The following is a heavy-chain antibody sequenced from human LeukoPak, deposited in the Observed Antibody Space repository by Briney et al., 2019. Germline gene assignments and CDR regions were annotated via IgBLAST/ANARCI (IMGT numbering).Heavy chain of an antibody. CDR2: IYPGDSDT. D-gene: IGHD2-2*01. CDR3: ARRSQGYVVEPTATHRRTYYYYMDV. V-gene: IGHV5-51*01. CDR1: GYSFTSYW. J-gene: IGHJ6*03. Sequence: GESLKISCKGSGYSFTSYWIGWVRQMPGKGLEWMGIIYPGDSDTRYSPSFQGQVTISADKSISTAYLQWSSLKASDTAMYYCARRSQGYVVEPTATHRRTYYYYMDVWGKGTTVTVSS.